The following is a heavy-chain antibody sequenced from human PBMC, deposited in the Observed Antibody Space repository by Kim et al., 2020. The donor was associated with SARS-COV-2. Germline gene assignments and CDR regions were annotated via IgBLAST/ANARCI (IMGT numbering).Heavy chain of an antibody. Sequence: GGSLRLSCAASGFTFSSYWMHWVRQAPGKGLVWVSRINSDGSSTSYADSVKGRFTISRDNAKNTLYLQMNSLRAEDTAVYYCARVLCDKVRGVKLYYYGMDVWGQGTTVTVSS. J-gene: IGHJ6*02. V-gene: IGHV3-74*01. CDR1: GFTFSSYW. CDR3: ARVLCDKVRGVKLYYYGMDV. D-gene: IGHD3-10*01. CDR2: INSDGSST.